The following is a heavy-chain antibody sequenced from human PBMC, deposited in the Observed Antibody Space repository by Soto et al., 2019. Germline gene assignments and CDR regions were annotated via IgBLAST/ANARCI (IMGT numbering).Heavy chain of an antibody. CDR2: IYYSGST. D-gene: IGHD1-1*01. CDR1: GGSISSYY. J-gene: IGHJ6*03. Sequence: PSETLSLTCTVSGGSISSYYWSWIRQPPGKGLEWIGYIYYSGSTSYNPSLKSRVTISVDTSKNQFSLKLSSVTAADTAVYYCAREPRCWPKKQLDYYSMDVWGKGTTVTVSS. V-gene: IGHV4-59*01. CDR3: AREPRCWPKKQLDYYSMDV.